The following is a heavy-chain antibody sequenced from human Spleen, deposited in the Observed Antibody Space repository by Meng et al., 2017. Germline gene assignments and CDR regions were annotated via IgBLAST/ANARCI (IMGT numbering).Heavy chain of an antibody. Sequence: VARVEYGGRLVKPGGSLRLSCVASGFSFTDAWMSWVRQAPGKGLEWVGRIKSNSDGGTTDYAAPVKGRFTISRDDSKNTLYLQMNSLITEDTAVYFCATGAAAADHWGQGTLVTVSS. J-gene: IGHJ4*02. V-gene: IGHV3-15*01. D-gene: IGHD6-13*01. CDR1: GFSFTDAW. CDR3: ATGAAAADH. CDR2: IKSNSDGGTT.